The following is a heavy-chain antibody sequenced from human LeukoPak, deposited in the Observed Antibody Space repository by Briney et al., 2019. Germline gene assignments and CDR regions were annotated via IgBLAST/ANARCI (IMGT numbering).Heavy chain of an antibody. CDR1: GFTFSSYE. CDR2: ISSSGSTI. J-gene: IGHJ5*02. Sequence: GGSLRLSCAASGFTFSSYEMNWVRQAPGKGLEWVSYISSSGSTIYHADSVKGRFTISRDNAKNSLYLQMNSLRAEDTAVYYCARAHYPYYYDSSGYSPWGQGTLVTVSS. D-gene: IGHD3-22*01. CDR3: ARAHYPYYYDSSGYSP. V-gene: IGHV3-48*03.